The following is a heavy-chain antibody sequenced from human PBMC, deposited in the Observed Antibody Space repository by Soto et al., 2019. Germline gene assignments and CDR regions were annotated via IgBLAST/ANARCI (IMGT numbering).Heavy chain of an antibody. D-gene: IGHD6-19*01. CDR3: ARDKSPYSSGWHNRHFDY. CDR1: GFTFSSYA. Sequence: QVQLVESGGGVVQPGRSLRLSCAASGFTFSSYAMHWVRQAPGKGLEWVAVISYDGSNKYYADSVKGRFTISRDNSKNTGYLQMNRLRAEDTAVYYWARDKSPYSSGWHNRHFDYWGQGTLVTVSS. V-gene: IGHV3-30-3*01. CDR2: ISYDGSNK. J-gene: IGHJ4*02.